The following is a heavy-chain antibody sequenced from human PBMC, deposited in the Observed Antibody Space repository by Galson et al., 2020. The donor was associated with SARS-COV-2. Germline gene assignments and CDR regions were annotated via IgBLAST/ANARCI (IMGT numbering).Heavy chain of an antibody. CDR3: AKDRLEVRAFAARDV. CDR2: LSGSGFST. Sequence: GGPLRLSCAASGFTFSSYAMNWVRQAPGKGLEWVSTLSGSGFSTYDADSVKGRFPISRDNSKNPAYRQMNSLGAEDTAVYYCAKDRLEVRAFAARDVWGQGTTVTVSS. D-gene: IGHD3-10*01. J-gene: IGHJ6*02. V-gene: IGHV3-23*01. CDR1: GFTFSSYA.